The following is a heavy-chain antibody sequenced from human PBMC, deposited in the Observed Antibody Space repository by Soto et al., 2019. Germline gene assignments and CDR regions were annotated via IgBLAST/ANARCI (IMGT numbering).Heavy chain of an antibody. D-gene: IGHD3-3*01. J-gene: IGHJ6*01. CDR2: IIPIFPTA. Sequence: QVQLVQSGAALKKPGSSVRVSCLASGGTFSSYSVNWVRQAPGQGLEWMGGIIPIFPTADHAQRFQGRVTITADKSTNTAYMELSSLRSDDTAVYYCAIWTSVFGVVAMGGLDVWGQGTTVTVSS. CDR3: AIWTSVFGVVAMGGLDV. CDR1: GGTFSSYS. V-gene: IGHV1-69*14.